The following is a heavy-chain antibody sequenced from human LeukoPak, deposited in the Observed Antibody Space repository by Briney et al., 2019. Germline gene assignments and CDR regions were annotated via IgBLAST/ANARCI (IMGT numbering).Heavy chain of an antibody. Sequence: SETLSLTCTVSGGSISSGDYYWSWIRQPPGKGLEWIGYIYYSGSTYYNPSLKSRVTISVDTSKNQFSLKLSSVTAADTAVYYCARHAKKAAAGTINSRPYWYFDLWGRGTLVTVSS. CDR3: ARHAKKAAAGTINSRPYWYFDL. V-gene: IGHV4-30-4*01. D-gene: IGHD6-13*01. CDR1: GGSISSGDYY. CDR2: IYYSGST. J-gene: IGHJ2*01.